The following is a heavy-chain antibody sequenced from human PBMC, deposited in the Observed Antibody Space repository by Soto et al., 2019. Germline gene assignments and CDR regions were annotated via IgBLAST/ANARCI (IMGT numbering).Heavy chain of an antibody. CDR2: IWYDGSNK. CDR1: GFTFSSYG. J-gene: IGHJ4*02. CDR3: ARDQRTTTTVTTDFGY. Sequence: QVQLVESGGGVVQPGRSLRLSCAASGFTFSSYGMHWVRQAPGKGLEWVAVIWYDGSNKYYADSVKGRFTISRDNSKNTLYLQMNSLRAEDTAVYYCARDQRTTTTVTTDFGYWGQGTLVTVSS. V-gene: IGHV3-33*01. D-gene: IGHD4-17*01.